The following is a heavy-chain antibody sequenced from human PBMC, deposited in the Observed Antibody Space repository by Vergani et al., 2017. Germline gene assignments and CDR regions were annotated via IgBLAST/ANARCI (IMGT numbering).Heavy chain of an antibody. CDR2: ISGSGGST. CDR1: GFTFSSYA. Sequence: VQLVESGGGLVQPGGSLRLSCAASGFTFSSYAMSWVRQAPGKGLEWVSAISGSGGSTYYADSVKGRFTISRDNSKNTLYLQMNSLRAEDTAVYYCAKWGVVVVAATVWFDPWGQGTLVTVSS. D-gene: IGHD2-15*01. J-gene: IGHJ5*02. V-gene: IGHV3-23*04. CDR3: AKWGVVVVAATVWFDP.